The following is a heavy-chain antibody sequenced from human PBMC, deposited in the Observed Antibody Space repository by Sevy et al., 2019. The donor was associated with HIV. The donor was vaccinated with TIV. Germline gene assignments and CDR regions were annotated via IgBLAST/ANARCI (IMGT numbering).Heavy chain of an antibody. V-gene: IGHV1-24*01. CDR3: ATTKDYYESRGYPFDF. Sequence: ASGKVSCKVSGYTLTQLSMNWVRQSPGKGLEWMGSFDPEDGEKIYAQKFQGRVTMTEDRSTDKAYMDLSSLRSEDTAVYYCATTKDYYESRGYPFDFWGQGTLVTVSS. CDR1: GYTLTQLS. D-gene: IGHD3-22*01. J-gene: IGHJ4*02. CDR2: FDPEDGEK.